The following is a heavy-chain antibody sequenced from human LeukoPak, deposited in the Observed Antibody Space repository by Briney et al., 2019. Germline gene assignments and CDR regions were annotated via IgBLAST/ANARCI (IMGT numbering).Heavy chain of an antibody. J-gene: IGHJ4*01. CDR1: GDSINNYY. CDR2: MYPGGST. D-gene: IGHD1-26*01. V-gene: IGHV4-4*07. Sequence: SETLSLTCTVSGDSINNYYCTWIRQPAGKGLEWIGRMYPGGSTNYNPSLKSRVTMSLDMSKNQFSLRLTSVTAADTAVYYCAREDSGTSIDYWGQGTLVTVSS. CDR3: AREDSGTSIDY.